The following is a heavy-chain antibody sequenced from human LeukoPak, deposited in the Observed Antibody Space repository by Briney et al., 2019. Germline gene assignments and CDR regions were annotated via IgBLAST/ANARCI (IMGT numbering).Heavy chain of an antibody. Sequence: GGSLRLSCAASGFTFSSYGMHWVRQAPGKGLEWVAVISYDGSNKYYADSVKGRFTISRDNSKNTLYLQMNSLRAEDTAVYYCARDGDYGGNSGLRRDYWGQGTLVTVSS. J-gene: IGHJ4*02. D-gene: IGHD4-23*01. CDR1: GFTFSSYG. CDR3: ARDGDYGGNSGLRRDY. V-gene: IGHV3-30*03. CDR2: ISYDGSNK.